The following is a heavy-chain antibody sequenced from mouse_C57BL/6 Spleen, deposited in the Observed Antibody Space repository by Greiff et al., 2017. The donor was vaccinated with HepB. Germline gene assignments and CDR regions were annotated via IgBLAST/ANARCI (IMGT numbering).Heavy chain of an antibody. CDR1: GFTFSDYG. D-gene: IGHD2-4*01. Sequence: EVMLVESGGGLVKPGGSLKLSCAASGFTFSDYGMHWVRQAPEKGLEWVAYISSGSSTIYYADTVKGRFTISRDNAKNTLFLQMTSLRSEDTAMYYCARANYDDGFFVWGTGTTVTVAS. J-gene: IGHJ1*03. CDR3: ARANYDDGFFV. CDR2: ISSGSSTI. V-gene: IGHV5-17*01.